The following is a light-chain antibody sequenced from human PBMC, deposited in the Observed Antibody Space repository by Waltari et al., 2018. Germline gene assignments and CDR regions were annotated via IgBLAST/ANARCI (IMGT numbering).Light chain of an antibody. CDR3: QQYNSYLT. V-gene: IGKV1-5*03. J-gene: IGKJ2*01. Sequence: DIQMTQSPSTLSASVGDRVTITCRASQSISSWLAWYQQNPGKAPKLLIYKASSLESGVPSRFGGSGSGTEFTLTISSLQPDDFATYYCQQYNSYLTFGQGTKLEIK. CDR2: KAS. CDR1: QSISSW.